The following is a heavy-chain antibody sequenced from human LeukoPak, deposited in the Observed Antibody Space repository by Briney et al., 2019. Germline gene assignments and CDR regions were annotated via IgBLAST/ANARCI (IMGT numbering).Heavy chain of an antibody. D-gene: IGHD6-13*01. CDR3: AKAAAGTEYYFEY. CDR1: GFTFDDYA. CDR2: ISWDGGST. V-gene: IGHV3-43D*03. J-gene: IGHJ4*02. Sequence: PGGSLRLSCAASGFTFDDYAMHWVRQAPGKGLEWVSLISWDGGSTYYADSVKGQFTISRDNSKNTLYLQMDSLRAEDTAVYYCAKAAAGTEYYFEYWGQGTLVTVSS.